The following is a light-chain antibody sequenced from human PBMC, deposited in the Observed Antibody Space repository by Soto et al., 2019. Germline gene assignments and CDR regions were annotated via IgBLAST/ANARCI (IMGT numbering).Light chain of an antibody. V-gene: IGKV3-20*01. CDR2: GAS. Sequence: EVVLTQSPGTLSLSPGERATLSCRASQRVDSSYLAWYQQKPGQAPRVLVYGASSRATGIPDRFSGSGSGTDFTLTISRLEPEDFAVYYCQHYGSSLRPFGQGTKVEIK. J-gene: IGKJ1*01. CDR3: QHYGSSLRP. CDR1: QRVDSSY.